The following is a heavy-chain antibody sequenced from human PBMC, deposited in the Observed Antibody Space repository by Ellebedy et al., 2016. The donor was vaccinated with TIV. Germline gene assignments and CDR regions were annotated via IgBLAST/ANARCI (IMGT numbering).Heavy chain of an antibody. V-gene: IGHV4-59*12. CDR2: IYYSGST. D-gene: IGHD3-9*01. J-gene: IGHJ5*02. CDR1: GGSISSYY. CDR3: ARSYDILSWFDP. Sequence: SETLSLTXTVSGGSISSYYWSWIRQPPGKGLEWIGYIYYSGSTNYNPSLKSRVTISVDTSKNQFSLKLSSVTAADTAVYYCARSYDILSWFDPWGQGTLVTVSS.